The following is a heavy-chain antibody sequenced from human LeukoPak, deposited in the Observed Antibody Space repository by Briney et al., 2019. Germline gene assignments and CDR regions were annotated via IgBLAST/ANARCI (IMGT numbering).Heavy chain of an antibody. Sequence: GGSLRLSCAVSGFTFSRYAMHWVRQPPGKGLEYVSAISPNGVSTYYAHSVQGRFTISRDNSKNTLYIQVGSLRTEDMTVYYCARARLITTGKDYWGQGTLVTVSS. CDR2: ISPNGVST. CDR1: GFTFSRYA. D-gene: IGHD3-22*01. J-gene: IGHJ4*02. CDR3: ARARLITTGKDY. V-gene: IGHV3-64*01.